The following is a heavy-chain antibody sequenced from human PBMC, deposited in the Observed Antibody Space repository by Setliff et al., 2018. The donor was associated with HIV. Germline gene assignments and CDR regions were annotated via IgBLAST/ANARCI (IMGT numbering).Heavy chain of an antibody. CDR3: ARWDDGRTTSALGPAHYFDY. V-gene: IGHV4-61*09. Sequence: LSLTCTVSGGSISSGSYYWSWIRQPAGKGLEWIGHIYTSGSTNYNPSLKSRVTISVDTSKNQFSLKLSSVTAADTALYYCARWDDGRTTSALGPAHYFDYWGQGTLVTVSS. D-gene: IGHD4-17*01. CDR1: GGSISSGSYY. CDR2: IYTSGST. J-gene: IGHJ4*02.